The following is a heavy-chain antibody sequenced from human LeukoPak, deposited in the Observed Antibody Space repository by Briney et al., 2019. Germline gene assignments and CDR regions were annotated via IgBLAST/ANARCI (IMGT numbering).Heavy chain of an antibody. Sequence: GGSLRLSCAASGFTFSSYAVHWVRQAPGKGLEWVAVISYDRSNKYYADSVKGRFTISRDNSKNTLYLQMNSLRAEDTAVYYCARVSSGWYGGSFDYWGQGTLVTVSS. CDR3: ARVSSGWYGGSFDY. D-gene: IGHD6-19*01. CDR1: GFTFSSYA. J-gene: IGHJ4*02. V-gene: IGHV3-30-3*01. CDR2: ISYDRSNK.